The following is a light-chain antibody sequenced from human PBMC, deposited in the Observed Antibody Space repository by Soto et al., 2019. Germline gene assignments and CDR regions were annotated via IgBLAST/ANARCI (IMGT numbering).Light chain of an antibody. CDR1: QTISSW. V-gene: IGKV1-5*03. CDR2: KAS. Sequence: DIQMTQSPSTLSGSVGDRVTITCRASQTISSWFAWYQQKPGKAPKLLIYKASTLKSGFPSRFSGSGSGTEFSLTISSLQPDDFATYYCQHDNSYSEAFGQGTKVDIK. CDR3: QHDNSYSEA. J-gene: IGKJ1*01.